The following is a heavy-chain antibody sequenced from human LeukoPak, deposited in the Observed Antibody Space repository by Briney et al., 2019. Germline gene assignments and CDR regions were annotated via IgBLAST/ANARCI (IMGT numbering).Heavy chain of an antibody. CDR1: GGSISSHY. V-gene: IGHV4-59*08. CDR3: ARGSSGYYHG. CDR2: IYYSGTT. J-gene: IGHJ3*01. Sequence: SETLSLTCTVSGGSISSHYWSWIRQPPGKGLEWIGYIYYSGTTNYNPSLKSRVTISVDTSKNQFSLKLSSVTAADTAVYYCARGSSGYYHGWGQGTMVTVSS. D-gene: IGHD3-22*01.